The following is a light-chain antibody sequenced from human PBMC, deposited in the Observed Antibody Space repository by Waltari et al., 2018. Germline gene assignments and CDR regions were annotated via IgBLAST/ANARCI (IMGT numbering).Light chain of an antibody. J-gene: IGKJ4*01. V-gene: IGKV1-12*01. CDR2: GAS. Sequence: DIQMTQSPSSVSASEGDRVTITCRASQAISGWLAWYQQKPGRAPKLLIYGASSLHSRVSSRFSGSGSGTDFTLTISSLQPEDFAIYYCQQATSLPLTFGGGTRVEIK. CDR1: QAISGW. CDR3: QQATSLPLT.